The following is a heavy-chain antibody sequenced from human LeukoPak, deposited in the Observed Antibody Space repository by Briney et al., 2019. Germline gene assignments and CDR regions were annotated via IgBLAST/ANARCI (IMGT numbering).Heavy chain of an antibody. Sequence: PGGSLRLSCAASVFTFSSYGRHSVRQAPGKGLEGVAVISYDGTYKYYADSVKGRFTISRDNSKNTLYLQMNSLRAQDTAVYYCVKSGQNYYGSVWGQGTQVTVSS. CDR3: VKSGQNYYGSV. J-gene: IGHJ4*02. V-gene: IGHV3-30*18. D-gene: IGHD3-10*01. CDR2: ISYDGTYK. CDR1: VFTFSSYG.